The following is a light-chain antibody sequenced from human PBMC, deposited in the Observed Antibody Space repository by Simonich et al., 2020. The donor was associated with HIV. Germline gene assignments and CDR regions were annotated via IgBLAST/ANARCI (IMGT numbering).Light chain of an antibody. J-gene: IGKJ2*01. Sequence: DIQMTQSPSSLSSSVGDRVTITCRESHRNINYLNWYQQKPGKAPKLLIYAASSLQSGVPSRLSGSGSGTDFTLTISSLQPEDFATYYCQQSNYTPYTFGQGTRLDIK. CDR3: QQSNYTPYT. CDR1: HRNINY. CDR2: AAS. V-gene: IGKV1-39*01.